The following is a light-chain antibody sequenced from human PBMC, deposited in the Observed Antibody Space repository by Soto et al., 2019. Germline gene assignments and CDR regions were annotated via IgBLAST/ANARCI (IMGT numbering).Light chain of an antibody. Sequence: QSVLTQPPSASGTPGQRVTISCSGSSSNVGSDCVYWYQQLPGSAPKLLIYRNNQRPSGVPDQFSGYKSGTSASLAISGLRSEDEADCYCAAWDDSLRGVFGTGTKLTVL. CDR1: SSNVGSDC. V-gene: IGLV1-47*01. CDR3: AAWDDSLRGV. CDR2: RNN. J-gene: IGLJ1*01.